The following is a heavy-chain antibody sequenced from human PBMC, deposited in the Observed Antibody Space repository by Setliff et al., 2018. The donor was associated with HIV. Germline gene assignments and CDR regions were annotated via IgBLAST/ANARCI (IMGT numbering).Heavy chain of an antibody. J-gene: IGHJ4*02. CDR1: TDSLSSSTNH. CDR2: INYGGAP. Sequence: PSETLSLTCTVSTDSLSSSTNHWGWIRQPPGKGLEWIGNINYGGAPYYNPSLKSRVTISIDTSKSQFSLKLTSVTAADTAVYFCARDPHYFDTSGYYSWFYFDYWGQGTLVTVSS. CDR3: ARDPHYFDTSGYYSWFYFDY. D-gene: IGHD3-22*01. V-gene: IGHV4-39*07.